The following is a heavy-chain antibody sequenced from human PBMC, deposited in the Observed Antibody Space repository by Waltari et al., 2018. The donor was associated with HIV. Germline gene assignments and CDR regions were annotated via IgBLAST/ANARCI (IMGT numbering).Heavy chain of an antibody. CDR3: ARGFYSSGYNTFDY. Sequence: QVQLVQSGAEVKKPGSSVTVSCKASGGTLSIYATSLVRPAPGQGLEWMGRIIPILGIANYAQKFQGRVTITADKSTSTAYMELSSLRSEDTAVYYCARGFYSSGYNTFDYWGQGTLVTVSS. J-gene: IGHJ4*02. CDR1: GGTLSIYA. CDR2: IIPILGIA. D-gene: IGHD3-22*01. V-gene: IGHV1-69*04.